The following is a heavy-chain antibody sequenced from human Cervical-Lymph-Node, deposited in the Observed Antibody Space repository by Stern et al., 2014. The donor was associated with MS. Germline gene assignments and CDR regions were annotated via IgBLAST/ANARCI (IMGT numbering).Heavy chain of an antibody. CDR1: GFSLTTDGVG. V-gene: IGHV2-5*02. CDR3: GQCFHRYQDGFDV. CDR2: IYWDDDR. J-gene: IGHJ6*02. Sequence: ESGPTLVRPTQTLTLTCSFSGFSLTTDGVGVGWIRPAPGKALEWVALIYWDDDRRYSPSLKNRLTITKDTSKNQVFLTMTSVDPVDTATYYWGQCFHRYQDGFDVWGQGVAVAVSS. D-gene: IGHD2-2*01.